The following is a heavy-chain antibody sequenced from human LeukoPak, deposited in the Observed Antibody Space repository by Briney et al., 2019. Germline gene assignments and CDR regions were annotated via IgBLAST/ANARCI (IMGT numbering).Heavy chain of an antibody. CDR3: AELGMTMIGGV. CDR1: GFTFSSYS. J-gene: IGHJ6*04. V-gene: IGHV3-21*01. CDR2: ISSSSSYI. Sequence: RAGGSLRLSCAASGFTFSSYSMNWVRQAPGKGLEWVSSISSSSSYINYADSAKDRLTISRDNAKNSLYLQMNSVRAEDTAVYSCAELGMTMIGGVWGKGATVTISS. D-gene: IGHD3-10*02.